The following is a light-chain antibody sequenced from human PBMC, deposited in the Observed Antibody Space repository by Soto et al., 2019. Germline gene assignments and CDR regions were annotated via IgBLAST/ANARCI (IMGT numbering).Light chain of an antibody. CDR1: LTVRNN. CDR3: QQYNYWPGT. CDR2: GAS. Sequence: EFVLTQSPGSLCLSAGERAPLSCTASLTVRNNYLAWYQQKPGQPPRLLISGASTRATGITDRFSGSGSGTEFTLTINSLQSEDFAVYYCQQYNYWPGTFGQGTKV. V-gene: IGKV3-15*01. J-gene: IGKJ1*01.